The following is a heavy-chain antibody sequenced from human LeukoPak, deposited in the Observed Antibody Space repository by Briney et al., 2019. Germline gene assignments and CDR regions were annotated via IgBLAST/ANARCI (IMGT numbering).Heavy chain of an antibody. CDR2: IIPILGIA. J-gene: IGHJ6*02. V-gene: IGHV1-69*04. D-gene: IGHD3-3*01. Sequence: ASVKVSCKASGGTFSSYAISWVRQAPGQGLEWMGRIIPILGIANYAQKFQGRVTITADKSTSTAYMELSSLGSEDTAVYYCAREGATIFGVGYYYYGMDVWGQGTTVTVSS. CDR1: GGTFSSYA. CDR3: AREGATIFGVGYYYYGMDV.